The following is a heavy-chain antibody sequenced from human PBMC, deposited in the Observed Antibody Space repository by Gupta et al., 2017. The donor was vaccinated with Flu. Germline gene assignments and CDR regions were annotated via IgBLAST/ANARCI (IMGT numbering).Heavy chain of an antibody. D-gene: IGHD4-17*01. V-gene: IGHV3-23*01. CDR3: AKDYYDGDYGTLYWYFDL. Sequence: EVQLLESGGGLVQPGGSLRLSCAASGFTFSSYAMSWVRQAPGKGLEWVSAISGSGGSTYYADSVKGRFTISRDNSKNTLYRQMNSLRAEDTAVYDCAKDYYDGDYGTLYWYFDLWGRGTLVTVSS. J-gene: IGHJ2*01. CDR1: GFTFSSYA. CDR2: ISGSGGST.